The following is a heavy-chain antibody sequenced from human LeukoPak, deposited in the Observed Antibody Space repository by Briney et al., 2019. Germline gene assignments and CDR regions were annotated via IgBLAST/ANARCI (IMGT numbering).Heavy chain of an antibody. J-gene: IGHJ6*03. V-gene: IGHV3-30*02. Sequence: GGSLRLSCAASGFTFSSYGMHWVRQAPGKGLEWVAFVRYDGSNKYYADSVKGRFTISRDNSKNTLYLQMNSLRAEDTAVYYCAKDGYYGSGRSNYYYYYMDVWGKGTTVTISS. D-gene: IGHD3-10*01. CDR3: AKDGYYGSGRSNYYYYYMDV. CDR1: GFTFSSYG. CDR2: VRYDGSNK.